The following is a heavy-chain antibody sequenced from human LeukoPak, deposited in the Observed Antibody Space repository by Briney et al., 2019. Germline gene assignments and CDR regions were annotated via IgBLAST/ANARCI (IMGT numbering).Heavy chain of an antibody. J-gene: IGHJ5*02. CDR2: ISAYNGNT. CDR1: GYTFTSYG. D-gene: IGHD3-22*01. V-gene: IGHV1-18*01. CDR3: ARDRSLYYYDSSGLEGFDP. Sequence: ASVKVSCKASGYTFTSYGTSWVRQAPGQGLEWMGWISAYNGNTNYAQKLQGRVTMTTDTSTSTAYMELRSLRSDDTAVYYCARDRSLYYYDSSGLEGFDPWGQGTLVTVSS.